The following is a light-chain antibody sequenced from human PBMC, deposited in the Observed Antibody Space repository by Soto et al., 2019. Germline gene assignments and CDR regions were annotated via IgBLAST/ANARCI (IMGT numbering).Light chain of an antibody. Sequence: DIQMTQSPSSLSASVGDRVTITCRASQSISSYLNWYQQKPGKAPKLLIYAASSLQSGVSSRFSCSGSGTDFTLTISSLQPEDFATCYCQQTYSTPLTFGGGTKVEIK. V-gene: IGKV1-39*01. CDR1: QSISSY. CDR3: QQTYSTPLT. CDR2: AAS. J-gene: IGKJ4*01.